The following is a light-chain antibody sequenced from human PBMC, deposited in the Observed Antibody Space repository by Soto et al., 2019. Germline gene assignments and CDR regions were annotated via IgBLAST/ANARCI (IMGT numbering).Light chain of an antibody. Sequence: DIQMTQSPSFVSASVGDRVTITCRASQVISSWIAWYQQKPGKAPKFLIYGASNLQSGVPSRYSGRGSGTDFTLTTTNLQPEDFATYYCQQLNSYPITFGQGTRLEIK. CDR1: QVISSW. J-gene: IGKJ5*01. CDR2: GAS. V-gene: IGKV1-12*01. CDR3: QQLNSYPIT.